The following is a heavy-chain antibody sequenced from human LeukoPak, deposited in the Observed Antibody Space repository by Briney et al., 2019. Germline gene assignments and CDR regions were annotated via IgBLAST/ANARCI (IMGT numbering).Heavy chain of an antibody. CDR1: GYTFTSYA. D-gene: IGHD2-2*01. CDR2: INAGNGNT. Sequence: ASVKVSCKASGYTFTSYAMHWVRQAPGQRLEWMGWINAGNGNTKYSQKFQGRVTITRDTSASTAYMELSSLRSEDTAVYYCARAIYCSSTSCYYLPCYYGMDVWGKGTTVTVSS. J-gene: IGHJ6*04. V-gene: IGHV1-3*01. CDR3: ARAIYCSSTSCYYLPCYYGMDV.